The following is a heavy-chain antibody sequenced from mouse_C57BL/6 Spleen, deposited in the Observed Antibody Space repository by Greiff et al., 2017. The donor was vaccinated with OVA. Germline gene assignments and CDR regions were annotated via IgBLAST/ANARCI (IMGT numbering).Heavy chain of an antibody. CDR2: IHPNSGST. CDR3: ARSAIYYDYDSAWFAY. CDR1: GYTFTSYW. V-gene: IGHV1-64*01. Sequence: QVQLQQPGAELVKPGASVKLSCKASGYTFTSYWMHWVKQRPGQGLEWIGMIHPNSGSTNYNEKFKSKATLTVDHSSSTAYMQLSSLTSDDSAVYYCARSAIYYDYDSAWFAYWGQGTLVTVSA. J-gene: IGHJ3*01. D-gene: IGHD2-4*01.